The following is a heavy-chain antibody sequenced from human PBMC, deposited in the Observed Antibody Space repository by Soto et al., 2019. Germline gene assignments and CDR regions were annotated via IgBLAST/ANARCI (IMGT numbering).Heavy chain of an antibody. CDR2: ISSSSSYI. CDR3: ARDMSNTMVRGGSALDY. Sequence: GGSLRLSCAASGFTFSSYSMNWVRQAPGKGLEWVSSISSSSSYIYYADSVKGRFTISRDNAKNSLYLQMNSLRAEDTAVYYCARDMSNTMVRGGSALDYWGQGTLVTVSS. V-gene: IGHV3-21*01. CDR1: GFTFSSYS. J-gene: IGHJ4*02. D-gene: IGHD3-10*01.